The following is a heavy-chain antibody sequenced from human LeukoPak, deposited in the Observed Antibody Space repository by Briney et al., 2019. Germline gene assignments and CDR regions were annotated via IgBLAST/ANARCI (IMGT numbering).Heavy chain of an antibody. D-gene: IGHD2-2*02. Sequence: PGGSLRLSCAASGFPFSSYWMHWVRQAPGKGLVWVSRINSDGRSTSYADSVRGRFTISRDNSKNALYLQLNSLRAEDTAVYFCAKFIYGFPFDYWGQGTLVTVSS. V-gene: IGHV3-74*01. CDR1: GFPFSSYW. CDR2: INSDGRST. CDR3: AKFIYGFPFDY. J-gene: IGHJ4*02.